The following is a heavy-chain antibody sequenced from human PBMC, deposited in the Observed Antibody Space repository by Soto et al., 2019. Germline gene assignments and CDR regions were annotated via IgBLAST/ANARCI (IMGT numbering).Heavy chain of an antibody. CDR3: AREGYYHVSGPYAPPRNYGMDV. Sequence: QIQLVQSGAEVRKPGASVKVSCKASGYIFTSYGISWVRQAPGQGLEWMGWISAYNDNTNYAQKVQGRVTLTTDTATKKAYRELRSLRSADTAVYYCAREGYYHVSGPYAPPRNYGMDVWGQGTTVIVSS. D-gene: IGHD3-10*01. V-gene: IGHV1-18*01. CDR1: GYIFTSYG. CDR2: ISAYNDNT. J-gene: IGHJ6*02.